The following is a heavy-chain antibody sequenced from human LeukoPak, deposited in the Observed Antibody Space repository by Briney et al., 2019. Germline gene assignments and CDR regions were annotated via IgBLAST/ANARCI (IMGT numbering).Heavy chain of an antibody. D-gene: IGHD3-22*01. J-gene: IGHJ4*02. CDR1: GFTFGSYE. Sequence: GGSLRLSCAASGFTFGSYEMNWVRQAPGKGLEWASYISSSGSTIYYADSVKGRFTISRDNAKNSLYLQMNSLRAEDTAVYYCAVDSSGHFDYWGQGTLVTVSS. V-gene: IGHV3-48*03. CDR3: AVDSSGHFDY. CDR2: ISSSGSTI.